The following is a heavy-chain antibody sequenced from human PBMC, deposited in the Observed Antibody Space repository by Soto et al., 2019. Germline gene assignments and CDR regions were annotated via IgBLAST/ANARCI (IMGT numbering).Heavy chain of an antibody. CDR3: AAGNGSGSYYSDYYFDY. Sequence: ASVKVSCKASGGTFSSYAISWVRQAPGQGLEWMGGIIPIFGTANYAQKFQGRVTITADESTSTAYMELSSLRSEDTAVYYCAAGNGSGSYYSDYYFDYWGQGTLVTVSS. CDR1: GGTFSSYA. J-gene: IGHJ4*02. D-gene: IGHD3-10*01. V-gene: IGHV1-69*13. CDR2: IIPIFGTA.